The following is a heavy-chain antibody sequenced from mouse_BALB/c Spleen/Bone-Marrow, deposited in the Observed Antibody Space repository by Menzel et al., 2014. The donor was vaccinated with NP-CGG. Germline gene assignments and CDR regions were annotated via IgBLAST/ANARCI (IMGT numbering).Heavy chain of an antibody. V-gene: IGHV14-3*02. CDR3: ARLITTDY. J-gene: IGHJ2*01. Sequence: VQLQQSGAELVKLGASVKLSCTASGFNIKDTYMHWVKQRPEQGLEWIGRIDPANGNTKYDPKFQGKATITADTSSNTAYLQLSSLTSEDTAVYYCARLITTDYWGQGTTLTVSS. D-gene: IGHD2-4*01. CDR2: IDPANGNT. CDR1: GFNIKDTY.